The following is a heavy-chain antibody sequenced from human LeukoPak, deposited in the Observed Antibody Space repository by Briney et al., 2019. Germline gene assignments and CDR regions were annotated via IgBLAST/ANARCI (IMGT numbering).Heavy chain of an antibody. V-gene: IGHV6-1*01. CDR2: TYYRSKWYN. J-gene: IGHJ4*02. Sequence: SQTLSLTCAISGDSFSSNRAAWNWIRQSPSRGLEWLGRTYYRSKWYNHYAVSVKSRITVNPDTSKNHFSLQLNSVTPEDTAVYYCARTADGILDYWGQGTLVTVSS. CDR1: GDSFSSNRAA. D-gene: IGHD5-24*01. CDR3: ARTADGILDY.